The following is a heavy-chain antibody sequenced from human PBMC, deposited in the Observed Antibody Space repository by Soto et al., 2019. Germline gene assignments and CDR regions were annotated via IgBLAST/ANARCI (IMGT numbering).Heavy chain of an antibody. CDR1: GFTFISYG. D-gene: IGHD1-26*01. V-gene: IGHV3-33*01. CDR3: ARDGISGSYNNFDY. J-gene: IGHJ4*02. CDR2: IWYDGSNK. Sequence: PGGSLRLSCAASGFTFISYGMHWVLQAPGKGLEWVAVIWYDGSNKYYADSVKGRFTISRDNSKNTLYLQMNSLRAEDTAVYYCARDGISGSYNNFDYWGQGTLVTVSS.